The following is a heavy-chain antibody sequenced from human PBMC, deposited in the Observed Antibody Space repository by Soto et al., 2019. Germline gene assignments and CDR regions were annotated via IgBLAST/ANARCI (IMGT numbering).Heavy chain of an antibody. CDR3: ARPHTSSWTYFDS. V-gene: IGHV3-66*01. Sequence: EVQLVESGGGLVQSGGSLRLSCAASGFTVSSNYMSWVRQAPGKGLEWVSVISSGGNTYYAGSVKGRFTISRDNSKNTLYLQMSSLRAEDTAVYYCARPHTSSWTYFDSWGQGTLVTVSS. J-gene: IGHJ4*02. CDR2: ISSGGNT. D-gene: IGHD6-13*01. CDR1: GFTVSSNY.